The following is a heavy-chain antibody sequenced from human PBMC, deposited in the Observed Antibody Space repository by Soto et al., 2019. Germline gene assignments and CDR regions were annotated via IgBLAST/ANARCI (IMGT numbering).Heavy chain of an antibody. CDR1: GFTFSDYY. V-gene: IGHV3-11*06. CDR2: SSNSGTFS. Sequence: KPVGSLRLSCEGSGFTFSDYYISWIRQAPGKGLEWISYSSNSGTFSRYADSVKGRFSISRDNTKNLLYLQMNSLRAEDTAVYYCARSGDNYNRLDYWGQGTPVTVS. CDR3: ARSGDNYNRLDY. J-gene: IGHJ4*02. D-gene: IGHD1-1*01.